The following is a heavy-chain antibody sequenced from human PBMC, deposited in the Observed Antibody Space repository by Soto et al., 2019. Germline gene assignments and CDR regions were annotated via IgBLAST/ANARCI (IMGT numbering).Heavy chain of an antibody. Sequence: QVQLVESGGGVVQPGRSLRLSCAASGFTFSSYAMHWVRQAPGKGLEWVAVISYDGSNKYYADSVKGRFTISRDNSQNRLYLQMNSVRATDTAVYYCARTYYYDSSGYSPYYYYYYGMDVWGQGNTVTVTS. CDR2: ISYDGSNK. CDR3: ARTYYYDSSGYSPYYYYYYGMDV. J-gene: IGHJ6*02. CDR1: GFTFSSYA. V-gene: IGHV3-30-3*01. D-gene: IGHD3-22*01.